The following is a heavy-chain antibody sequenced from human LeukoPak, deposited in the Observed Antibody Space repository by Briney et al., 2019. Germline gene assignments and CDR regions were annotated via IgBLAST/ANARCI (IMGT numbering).Heavy chain of an antibody. D-gene: IGHD6-25*01. J-gene: IGHJ4*02. CDR3: ARHRSYSTITAFDY. CDR1: GGSFSDYY. Sequence: PSETLSLTCAVYGGSFSDYYWSWIRQPPGKGLEWIGEINHSGSTNYNPSLKSRVTISVDTSKNQFSLRLNSVTAADTAVYYCARHRSYSTITAFDYWGRGTLVTVSS. CDR2: INHSGST. V-gene: IGHV4-34*01.